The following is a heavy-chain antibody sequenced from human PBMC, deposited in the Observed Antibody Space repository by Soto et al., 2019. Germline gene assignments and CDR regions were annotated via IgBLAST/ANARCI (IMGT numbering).Heavy chain of an antibody. D-gene: IGHD3-22*01. CDR1: GGSFSGYY. J-gene: IGHJ4*03. CDR2: INHSGST. CDR3: ARGRLVVVITTGSLGYFDY. V-gene: IGHV4-34*01. Sequence: SETLSLTCAVYGGSFSGYYWSWIRQPPGKGLEWIGEINHSGSTNYNPSLKSRVTISVDTSKNQFSLKLSSVTAADTAVYYCARGRLVVVITTGSLGYFDYWGQGTTVTVSS.